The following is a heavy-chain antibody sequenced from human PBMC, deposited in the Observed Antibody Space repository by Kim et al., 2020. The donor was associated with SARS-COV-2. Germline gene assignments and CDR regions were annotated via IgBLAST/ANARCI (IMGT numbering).Heavy chain of an antibody. Sequence: RTRYADSVRGPVTNSRDNAKNTLYLQMKSLGVEDTAVYYCARGLGIAAALWGQGTLVTVSS. D-gene: IGHD6-13*01. J-gene: IGHJ4*02. V-gene: IGHV3-74*01. CDR3: ARGLGIAAAL. CDR2: RT.